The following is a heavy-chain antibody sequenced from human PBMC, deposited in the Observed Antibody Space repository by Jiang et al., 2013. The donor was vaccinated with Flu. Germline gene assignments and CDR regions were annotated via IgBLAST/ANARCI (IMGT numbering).Heavy chain of an antibody. V-gene: IGHV3-23*01. J-gene: IGHJ4*02. Sequence: QLLESGGGLVQPGGSLRLSCAASGFTFSSYAMSWVRQAPGKGLEWVSAISGSGGSTYYADSVKGRFTISRDNSKNTLYLQMNSLRVEDTAVYYCAKDSSPDWTLDYWGQGTLVTVSS. CDR3: AKDSSPDWTLDY. CDR1: GFTFSSYA. D-gene: IGHD3/OR15-3a*01. CDR2: ISGSGGST.